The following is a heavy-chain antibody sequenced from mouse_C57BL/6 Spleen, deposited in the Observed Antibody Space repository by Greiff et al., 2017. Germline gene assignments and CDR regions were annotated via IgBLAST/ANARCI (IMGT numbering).Heavy chain of an antibody. CDR1: GYTFTSYT. Sequence: VQLKESGAELARPGASVKMSCKASGYTFTSYTMHWVKQRPGQGLEWIGYINPSSGYTKYNQKFKDKATLTADKSSSTAYMQLSSLTSEDSAVYYCAPGLRPFDYWGQGTTLTVSS. D-gene: IGHD2-4*01. J-gene: IGHJ2*01. CDR2: INPSSGYT. V-gene: IGHV1-4*01. CDR3: APGLRPFDY.